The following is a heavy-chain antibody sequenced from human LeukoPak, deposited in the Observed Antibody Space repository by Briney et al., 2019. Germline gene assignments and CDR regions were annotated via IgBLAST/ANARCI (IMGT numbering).Heavy chain of an antibody. D-gene: IGHD4-23*01. CDR2: IIPILGIA. J-gene: IGHJ5*02. CDR3: ARAPPDYGGNPSWFDP. Sequence: SVKVSCKASGGTFSSYAISWVRQAPGQGLEWMGRIIPILGIANYAQKFQGRVTITADKSTSTAYMELSSLRSEDTAVYYCARAPPDYGGNPSWFDPWGQGTLVTVSS. V-gene: IGHV1-69*04. CDR1: GGTFSSYA.